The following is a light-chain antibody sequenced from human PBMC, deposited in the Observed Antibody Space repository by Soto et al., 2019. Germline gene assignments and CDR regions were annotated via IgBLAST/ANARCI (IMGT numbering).Light chain of an antibody. CDR2: GTS. J-gene: IGKJ4*01. CDR3: QQLSSYPLT. V-gene: IGKV1-9*01. Sequence: DIQLTQSPSLLSASVGDRVTITCRASQGVRGYLAWYQQHQGKAPKVLIYGTSTLQSGVPSRFSGSGSGTDFTLTISSLQPEDFATYFCQQLSSYPLTFGGGTKVEIK. CDR1: QGVRGY.